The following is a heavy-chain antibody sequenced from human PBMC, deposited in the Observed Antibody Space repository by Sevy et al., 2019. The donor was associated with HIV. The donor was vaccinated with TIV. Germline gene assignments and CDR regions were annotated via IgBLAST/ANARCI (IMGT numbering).Heavy chain of an antibody. J-gene: IGHJ3*02. CDR1: GFTFSNYW. D-gene: IGHD6-19*01. V-gene: IGHV3-7*01. Sequence: GGSLRLSCAVSGFTFSNYWMSWVRQAPGKGLEWVANINEDRSEKYYVGSVKGRFTISRDNARNSLYLEMNNLRTEDTGVYYCASAVNSGWSGAFDIWGQGTMVTVSS. CDR2: INEDRSEK. CDR3: ASAVNSGWSGAFDI.